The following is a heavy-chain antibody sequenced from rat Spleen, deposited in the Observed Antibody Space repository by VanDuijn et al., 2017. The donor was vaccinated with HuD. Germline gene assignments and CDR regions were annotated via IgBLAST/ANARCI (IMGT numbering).Heavy chain of an antibody. Sequence: EVQLVESGGGLVQPGRSLKLSCVASGFTFNSFWMTRIRQAPGKGLEWVASITNSGGSTYYRDSVKGRFHIYRDKAKNILYRQMDRRRSEDTATYDGARRGTWESRGDYGGLEDMVTGAS. CDR3: ARRGTWESRGDY. J-gene: IGHJ2*01. CDR1: GFTFNSFW. CDR2: ITNSGGST. V-gene: IGHV5-31*01. D-gene: IGHD5-1*01.